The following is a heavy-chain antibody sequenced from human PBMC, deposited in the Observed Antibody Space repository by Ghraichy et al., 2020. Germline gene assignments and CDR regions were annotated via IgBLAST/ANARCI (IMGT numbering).Heavy chain of an antibody. CDR2: INHSGST. J-gene: IGHJ4*02. D-gene: IGHD2-2*01. CDR1: GGSFSGYY. Sequence: SETLSLTCAVYGGSFSGYYWSWIRQPPGKGLEWIGEINHSGSTNYNPSLKSRVTISVDTSKNQFSLKLSSVTAADTAVYYCARLYYFDYWGQGTLVTVSS. CDR3: ARLYYFDY. V-gene: IGHV4-34*01.